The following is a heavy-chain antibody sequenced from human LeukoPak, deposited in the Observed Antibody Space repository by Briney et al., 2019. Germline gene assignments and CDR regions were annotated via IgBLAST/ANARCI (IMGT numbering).Heavy chain of an antibody. D-gene: IGHD4-23*01. J-gene: IGHJ4*02. Sequence: GGSLGLSCAASGFLFSSYEMNWVRQAPGKGLEWVSYISTSGGTIYYADSVKGRFTISRDNAKNSLYLQMNSLRAEDTAVYYCARDSYYGGTQDYWGQGTLVTVSS. CDR2: ISTSGGTI. CDR1: GFLFSSYE. V-gene: IGHV3-48*03. CDR3: ARDSYYGGTQDY.